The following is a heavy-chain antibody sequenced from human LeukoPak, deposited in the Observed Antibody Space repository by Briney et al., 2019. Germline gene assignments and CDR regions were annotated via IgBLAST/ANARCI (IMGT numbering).Heavy chain of an antibody. CDR2: ISSSSSYI. CDR3: ARDHYYDSSGYPGDAFGI. CDR1: GFTFSSYS. Sequence: PGGSLRLSCAASGFTFSSYSMNWVRQAPGKGLEWVSSISSSSSYIYYADSVKGRFTISRDNAKNSLYLQMNSLRAGDTAVYYCARDHYYDSSGYPGDAFGIWGQGTMVTVSS. J-gene: IGHJ3*02. V-gene: IGHV3-21*01. D-gene: IGHD3-22*01.